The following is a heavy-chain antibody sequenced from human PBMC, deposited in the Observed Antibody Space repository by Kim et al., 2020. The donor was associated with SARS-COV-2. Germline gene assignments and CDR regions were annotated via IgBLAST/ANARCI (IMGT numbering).Heavy chain of an antibody. V-gene: IGHV3-64D*06. D-gene: IGHD2-15*01. CDR1: GFTFSSYA. CDR3: VKDLGCSGGSCNP. J-gene: IGHJ5*02. Sequence: GGSLRLSCSASGFTFSSYAMHWVRQAPGKGLEYVSAISSNGGSTYYADSVKGRFTISRDNSKNTLYLQMSSLRAEDTAVYYCVKDLGCSGGSCNPWGQGTLVTVSS. CDR2: ISSNGGST.